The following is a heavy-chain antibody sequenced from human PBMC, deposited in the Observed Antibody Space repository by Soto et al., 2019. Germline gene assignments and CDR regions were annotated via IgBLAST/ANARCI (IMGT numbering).Heavy chain of an antibody. Sequence: PSQTLSLTCAISGDSVSSNSAAWNWIRQPPSRGLEWLGRTYYRSKWYNDYAVSVKSRITINPDTSKSQFSLQLNSVTPEDTAVYYCAREPGGSYYTPTTHYYYGRDVWGKGTTFTASS. J-gene: IGHJ6*04. D-gene: IGHD1-26*01. V-gene: IGHV6-1*01. CDR2: TYYRSKWYN. CDR1: GDSVSSNSAA. CDR3: AREPGGSYYTPTTHYYYGRDV.